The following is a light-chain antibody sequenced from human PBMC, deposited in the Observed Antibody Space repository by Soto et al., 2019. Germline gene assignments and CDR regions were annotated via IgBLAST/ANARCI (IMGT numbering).Light chain of an antibody. Sequence: DIQMTQSASSLSASVGDRVTITCQASQHISEYLNWYQYKPGKAPKLLITDASNLKTGVPSRFSGSGSGTESTFSITSLQPQDIAKYYCQQYETFPLTFGGGKKVEI. CDR2: DAS. CDR1: QHISEY. CDR3: QQYETFPLT. V-gene: IGKV1-33*01. J-gene: IGKJ4*01.